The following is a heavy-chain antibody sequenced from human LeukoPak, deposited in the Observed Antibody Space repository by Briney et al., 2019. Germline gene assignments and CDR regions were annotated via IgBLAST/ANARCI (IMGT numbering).Heavy chain of an antibody. Sequence: PGGTLRLSCAASGFTFSSYGMSWVRQAPGKGLEWVSAISGSGDSTYYADSVKGRFTISRDNSKNTLYLQMNSLRAEDTAVYYCAKFGGDFWSGYYGYYYYMDVWGKGTTVTVSS. J-gene: IGHJ6*03. D-gene: IGHD3-3*01. CDR2: ISGSGDST. V-gene: IGHV3-23*01. CDR1: GFTFSSYG. CDR3: AKFGGDFWSGYYGYYYYMDV.